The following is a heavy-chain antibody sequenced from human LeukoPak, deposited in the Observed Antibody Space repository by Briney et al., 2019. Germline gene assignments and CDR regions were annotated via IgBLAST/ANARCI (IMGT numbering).Heavy chain of an antibody. CDR1: GYSISSGYY. V-gene: IGHV4-38-2*02. CDR3: ARGVWFGEGPPELFDY. CDR2: IYHSGNT. Sequence: SETLSLTCTVSGYSISSGYYWGWIRQPPGKGLEWIGSIYHSGNTYYNPSLKSRVTISVDTSKNQFSLKLSSVTAADTAVYYCARGVWFGEGPPELFDYWGQGTLVTVSS. D-gene: IGHD3-10*01. J-gene: IGHJ4*02.